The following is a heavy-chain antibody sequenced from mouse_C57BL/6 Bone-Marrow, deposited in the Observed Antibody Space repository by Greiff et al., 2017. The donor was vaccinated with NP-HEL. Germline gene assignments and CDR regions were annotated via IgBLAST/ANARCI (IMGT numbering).Heavy chain of an antibody. Sequence: EVQLQQSGAELVRPGASVKLSCTASGFNIKDDYMHWVKQRPEQGLEWIGWIDPENGDTEYASKFQGKATITADTSSNTAYLQLSSLTSEDTAVYYCTGDYVDFLFAYWGQGTLVTVSA. D-gene: IGHD2-4*01. CDR2: IDPENGDT. CDR3: TGDYVDFLFAY. J-gene: IGHJ3*01. CDR1: GFNIKDDY. V-gene: IGHV14-4*01.